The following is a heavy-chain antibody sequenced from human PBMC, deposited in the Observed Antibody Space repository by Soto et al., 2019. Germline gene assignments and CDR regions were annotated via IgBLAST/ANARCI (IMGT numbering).Heavy chain of an antibody. CDR2: ISYDGSNK. D-gene: IGHD2-2*01. J-gene: IGHJ5*02. Sequence: GGCLRISCASSGFCFSSDGMHWFRQDPGTVREWLAVISYDGSNKYYADSVRGRFTISRDKSKNTLYLQMNSLRAEDTAVYYCAKEVLGYCSSTSCPGGDWFDPWGQGTLVTVSS. CDR1: GFCFSSDG. CDR3: AKEVLGYCSSTSCPGGDWFDP. V-gene: IGHV3-30*18.